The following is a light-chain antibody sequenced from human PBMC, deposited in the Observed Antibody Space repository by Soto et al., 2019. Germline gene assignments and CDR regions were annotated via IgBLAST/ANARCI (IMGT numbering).Light chain of an antibody. CDR1: QSVSSN. V-gene: IGKV3D-15*01. CDR2: GVS. J-gene: IGKJ3*01. Sequence: EIVMTQSPATLSVSPGERATLSRRASQSVSSNLAWYQQKPGQAPRLLLYGVSTRATGIPARFSGSGSGTEFTLTISSLQSEDFAVYYCQQYNNWPRTFGPGTKVDFK. CDR3: QQYNNWPRT.